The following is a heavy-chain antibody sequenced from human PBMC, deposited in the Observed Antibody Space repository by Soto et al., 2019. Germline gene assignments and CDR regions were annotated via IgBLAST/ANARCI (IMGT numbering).Heavy chain of an antibody. V-gene: IGHV1-2*04. CDR3: AREHCSSTSCYGSFDY. CDR1: GYTFTGYY. D-gene: IGHD2-2*01. J-gene: IGHJ4*02. CDR2: INPNSGGT. Sequence: GASVKVSCKASGYTFTGYYMHWVRQAPGQGLEWMGWINPNSGGTNYAQKFQGWVTMTRDTSISTAYMELSRLRSDDTAAYYCAREHCSSTSCYGSFDYWGQGTLVTVSS.